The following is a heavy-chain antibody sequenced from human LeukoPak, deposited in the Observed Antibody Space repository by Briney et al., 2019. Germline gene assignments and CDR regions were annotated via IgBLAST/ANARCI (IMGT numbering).Heavy chain of an antibody. V-gene: IGHV3-23*01. CDR1: GFTFSSYA. CDR3: AKDGTTTITFDY. Sequence: PGRSLRLSCAASGFTFSSYAMSWVRHAPGKGLEYVSVISGSGGSTHYRDSVKGRFTISRDNSKNTLYLQMNSLRVEDAAVYYCAKDGTTTITFDYWGQGTLVTVSS. D-gene: IGHD1-1*01. J-gene: IGHJ4*02. CDR2: ISGSGGST.